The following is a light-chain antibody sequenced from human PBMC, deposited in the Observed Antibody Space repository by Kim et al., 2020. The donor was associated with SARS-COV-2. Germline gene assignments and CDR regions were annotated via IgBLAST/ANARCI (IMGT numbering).Light chain of an antibody. V-gene: IGKV1-5*01. CDR3: QHRQT. CDR2: DAS. J-gene: IGKJ1*01. Sequence: STLPASVGDRVTITCRATQDVTRGLAWYQQKPGRAPKLLISDASTLDRGVPSRFRGSGSGTEFTLTINSLQPDDFASYYCQHRQTFGQGTKVDIK. CDR1: QDVTRG.